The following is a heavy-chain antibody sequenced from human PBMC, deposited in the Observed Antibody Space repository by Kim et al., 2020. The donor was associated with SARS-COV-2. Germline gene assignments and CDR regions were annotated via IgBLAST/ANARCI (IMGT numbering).Heavy chain of an antibody. CDR1: GFTFSNAW. V-gene: IGHV3-15*01. Sequence: GGSLRLSCAASGFTFSNAWMSWVRQAPGKGLEWVGRIKSKTDGGTTDYAAPVKGRFTISRDDSKNTLYLQMNSLKTEDTAVYYCTTTVPPVGADPVDYWGQGTLVTVSS. CDR3: TTTVPPVGADPVDY. D-gene: IGHD1-26*01. CDR2: IKSKTDGGTT. J-gene: IGHJ4*02.